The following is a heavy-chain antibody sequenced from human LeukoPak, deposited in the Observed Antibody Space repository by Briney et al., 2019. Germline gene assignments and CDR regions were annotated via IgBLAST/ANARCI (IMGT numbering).Heavy chain of an antibody. V-gene: IGHV3-7*01. CDR1: GFTFSSYW. CDR3: ARGRGSGSYPSYYYYYYMDV. D-gene: IGHD3-10*01. J-gene: IGHJ6*03. Sequence: GGSLRLSCAASGFTFSSYWMSWVRQAPGKGLEWVANIKQDGSEKYYVDSVKGRFTISRGNAKNSLYLQMNSLRAEDTAVYYCARGRGSGSYPSYYYYYYMDVWGKGTTVTVSS. CDR2: IKQDGSEK.